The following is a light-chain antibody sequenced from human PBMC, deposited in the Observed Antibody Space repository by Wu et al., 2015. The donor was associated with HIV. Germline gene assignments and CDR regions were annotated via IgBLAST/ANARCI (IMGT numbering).Light chain of an antibody. Sequence: DIQMTQSPSSLSASVGDRVTITCRASQNIAYYLAWYQQKPGKVPKLLIYAASTLQSGVPSRFSGSRSGTEFTLTISSLQPEDVATYFCQQVTKYPYTFGQGTKVEIK. CDR1: QNIAYY. CDR3: QQVTKYPYT. CDR2: AAS. J-gene: IGKJ2*01. V-gene: IGKV1-27*01.